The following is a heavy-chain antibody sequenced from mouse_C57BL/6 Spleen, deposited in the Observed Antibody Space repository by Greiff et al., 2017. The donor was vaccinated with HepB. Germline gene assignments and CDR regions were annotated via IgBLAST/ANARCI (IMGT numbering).Heavy chain of an antibody. J-gene: IGHJ2*01. D-gene: IGHD1-1*01. CDR2: IDPSDSET. CDR3: ARSGYGSSLYYFDY. CDR1: GYTFTSYW. V-gene: IGHV1-52*01. Sequence: VQLQQPGAELVRPGSSVKLSCKASGYTFTSYWMHWVKQRPIQGLEWIGNIDPSDSETHYNQKFKDKATLTVDKSSSTAYMQLSSLTSEDSAVYYCARSGYGSSLYYFDYWGQGTTLTVSS.